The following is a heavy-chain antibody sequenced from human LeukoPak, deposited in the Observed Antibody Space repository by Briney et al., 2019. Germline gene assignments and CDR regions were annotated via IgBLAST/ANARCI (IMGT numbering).Heavy chain of an antibody. J-gene: IGHJ4*02. V-gene: IGHV1-24*01. Sequence: ASVKVSCKVSGYTLTELSMHWVRQAPGKGLEWMGGFDPEDGETIYAQKFQGRVTMTEDTSTDTAYMELSSLRSEDTAVYYCATSAPGSGSYYPDYWGQGTLVTVSS. CDR1: GYTLTELS. D-gene: IGHD3-10*01. CDR3: ATSAPGSGSYYPDY. CDR2: FDPEDGET.